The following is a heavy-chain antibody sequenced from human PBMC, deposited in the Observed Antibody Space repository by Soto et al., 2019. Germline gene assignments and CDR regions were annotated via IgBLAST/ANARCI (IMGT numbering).Heavy chain of an antibody. J-gene: IGHJ6*03. CDR1: GFTFSSYG. D-gene: IGHD6-19*01. CDR2: ISYDGSNK. CDR3: AKVAEYYYYYMDV. Sequence: QVQLVESGGGVVQPGRSLRLSCAASGFTFSSYGMHWVRQAPGKGLEWVAVISYDGSNKYYADSVKGRFTISRDNSKNTLYLQMNSLRAEDTAVYYCAKVAEYYYYYMDVGGKGTTVTVSS. V-gene: IGHV3-30*18.